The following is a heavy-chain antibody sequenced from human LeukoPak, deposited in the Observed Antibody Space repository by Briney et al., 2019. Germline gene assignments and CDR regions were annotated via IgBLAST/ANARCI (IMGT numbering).Heavy chain of an antibody. CDR2: INHSAST. CDR1: GGSFSGYY. Sequence: PSETLSLTCAVYGGSFSGYYWSWIRQPPGKGLEWIGEINHSASTNYNPSLKSRVIISVDTSKNQFSLKLSSVTAADTAVYYCARGPNYSSSRRPFDYWGQGTLVTVSS. J-gene: IGHJ4*02. D-gene: IGHD6-13*01. V-gene: IGHV4-34*01. CDR3: ARGPNYSSSRRPFDY.